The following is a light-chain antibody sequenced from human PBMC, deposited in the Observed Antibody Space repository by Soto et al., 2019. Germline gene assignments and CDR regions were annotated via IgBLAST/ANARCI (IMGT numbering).Light chain of an antibody. Sequence: DIQMTHSPSTLSASVGDRVTITCQAIRDIRDFLNWYQQKPGKAPKLLIFDASNLEEGVPPRFSGSGSGTDFTPPISSVQPEDVATYYCQHYDNLPPYIFGQGTKVDIK. CDR2: DAS. CDR3: QHYDNLPPYI. J-gene: IGKJ2*01. V-gene: IGKV1-33*01. CDR1: RDIRDF.